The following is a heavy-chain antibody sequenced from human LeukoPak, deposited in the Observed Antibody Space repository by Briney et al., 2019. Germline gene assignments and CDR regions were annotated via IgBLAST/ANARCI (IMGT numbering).Heavy chain of an antibody. CDR3: ARAAGYSSGWPTIDY. CDR1: GYTFTGYY. D-gene: IGHD6-19*01. Sequence: ASVRVSCKASGYTFTGYYMHWVRQAPGQGLEWMGWINPNSGGTNYAQKFQGRVTMTRDTSISTAYMELSRLRSDDTAVYYCARAAGYSSGWPTIDYWGQGTLVTVSS. CDR2: INPNSGGT. J-gene: IGHJ4*02. V-gene: IGHV1-2*02.